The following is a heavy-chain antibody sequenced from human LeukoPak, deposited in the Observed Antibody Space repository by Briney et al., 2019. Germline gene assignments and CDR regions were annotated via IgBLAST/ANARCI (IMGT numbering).Heavy chain of an antibody. D-gene: IGHD6-13*01. CDR1: GGTFSRYA. CDR2: IIPIFGTT. V-gene: IGHV1-69*06. CDR3: AKDHGRARSTWYY. J-gene: IGHJ4*02. Sequence: GASVKVSCKASGGTFSRYAFSWVRQAPGQGLEWMGGIIPIFGTTNFAQKFQGRVTLTADKSTSTAYMELSSLRSEDTAVYYCAKDHGRARSTWYYWGQGTLVTVSS.